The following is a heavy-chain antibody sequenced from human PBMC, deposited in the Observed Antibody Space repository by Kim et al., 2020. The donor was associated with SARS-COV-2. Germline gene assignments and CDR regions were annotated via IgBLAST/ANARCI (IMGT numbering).Heavy chain of an antibody. CDR2: ISGSGGST. D-gene: IGHD2-2*01. V-gene: IGHV3-23*01. CDR1: GFTFSSYA. Sequence: GGSLRLSCAVSGFTFSSYAMSWVRQAPGKGLEWVSAISGSGGSTYYADSVKGRFTISRDNSKNTLYLQMNSLRAEDTAVYYCAKDPTWVVPAAMGGGFDYWGQGTLVTVSS. CDR3: AKDPTWVVPAAMGGGFDY. J-gene: IGHJ4*02.